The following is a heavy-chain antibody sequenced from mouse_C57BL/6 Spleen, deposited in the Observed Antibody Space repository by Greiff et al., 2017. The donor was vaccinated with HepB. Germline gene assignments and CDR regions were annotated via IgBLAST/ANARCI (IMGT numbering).Heavy chain of an antibody. CDR2: IDPETGGT. J-gene: IGHJ1*03. Sequence: VQLQQSGAELVRPGASVTLSCKASGYTFTDYEMHWVKQTPVHGLEWIGAIDPETGGTAYNQKFKGKAILTADKSSSTAYMELRSLTSEDSAVYYCTRENYYGSSTYWYFDVWGTGTTVTVSS. D-gene: IGHD1-1*01. CDR3: TRENYYGSSTYWYFDV. CDR1: GYTFTDYE. V-gene: IGHV1-15*01.